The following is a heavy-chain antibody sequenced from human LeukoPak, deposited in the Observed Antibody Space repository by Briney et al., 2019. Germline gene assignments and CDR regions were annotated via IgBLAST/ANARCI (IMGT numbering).Heavy chain of an antibody. D-gene: IGHD4-17*01. CDR1: GFTFSSNY. Sequence: GGSLRLSCAASGFTFSSNYMSWVRQAPGKGLEWVSVIYSGGSTYYSDSVKGRFTISRDNSKNTLYLQMNSLRAEDTAVYYCARGSDYGDPHLWGQGTLVTVSS. J-gene: IGHJ4*02. CDR2: IYSGGST. CDR3: ARGSDYGDPHL. V-gene: IGHV3-53*01.